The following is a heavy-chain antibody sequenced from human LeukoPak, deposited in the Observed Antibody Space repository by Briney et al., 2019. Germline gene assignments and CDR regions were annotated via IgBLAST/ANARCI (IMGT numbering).Heavy chain of an antibody. J-gene: IGHJ2*01. CDR2: SYTSGST. D-gene: IGHD4-17*01. CDR3: ARDPPYGDYWYFDL. CDR1: GGSISSYY. V-gene: IGHV4-4*07. Sequence: SESLSLTCTVSGGSISSYYWSWIRQPAGKGLEWIGRSYTSGSTNYNPSLKSRVTMSVDTSKNQFSLKLSSVTAADTAVYYCARDPPYGDYWYFDLWGRGTLVTVSS.